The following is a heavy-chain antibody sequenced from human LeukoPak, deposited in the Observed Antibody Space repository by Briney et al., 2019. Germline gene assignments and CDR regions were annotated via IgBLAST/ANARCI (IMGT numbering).Heavy chain of an antibody. V-gene: IGHV3-33*06. CDR2: IWYDGSNK. D-gene: IGHD3-9*01. CDR1: GFTFSSYA. Sequence: GGSLRLSCAASGFTFSSYAMSWVRQAPGKGLEWVAVIWYDGSNKYYADSVKGRFTISRDNSKNTLYLQMNSLRAEDTAVYYCAKEGLRYFDWSPYYFDYWGQGTLVTVSS. J-gene: IGHJ4*02. CDR3: AKEGLRYFDWSPYYFDY.